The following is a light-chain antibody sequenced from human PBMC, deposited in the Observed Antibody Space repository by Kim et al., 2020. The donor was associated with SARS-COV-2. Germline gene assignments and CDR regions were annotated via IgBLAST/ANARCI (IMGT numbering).Light chain of an antibody. Sequence: SYELTQPPSVSVSPGQTASITCSGDKLGDKYASWYQQKPGQSPVVVIYQDKKRPSGIPERFSGSSSGNTATLTISETQAMDEADYYCQAWDSNTVVFGGGTQLTVL. CDR1: KLGDKY. V-gene: IGLV3-1*01. J-gene: IGLJ2*01. CDR3: QAWDSNTVV. CDR2: QDK.